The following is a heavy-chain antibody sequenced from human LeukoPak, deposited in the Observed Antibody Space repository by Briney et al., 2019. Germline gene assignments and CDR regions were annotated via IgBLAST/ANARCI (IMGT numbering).Heavy chain of an antibody. V-gene: IGHV1-2*02. CDR2: IKSNSGGT. D-gene: IGHD1-26*01. Sequence: ASVTVSCKASGYTFTGYYIHWVRQAPGQGLEWMGWIKSNSGGTNYAQKFQGRVTMTRDTSISTAYMELSRLSSDDTAVYYCARGSIVGATFDYFDYWGQGTLVTVSS. CDR3: ARGSIVGATFDYFDY. CDR1: GYTFTGYY. J-gene: IGHJ4*02.